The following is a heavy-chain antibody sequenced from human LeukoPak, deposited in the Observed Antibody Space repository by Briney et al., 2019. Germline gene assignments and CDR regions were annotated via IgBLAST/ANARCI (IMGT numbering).Heavy chain of an antibody. CDR3: ARTGTTFDY. CDR1: GFTFSSYA. Sequence: GGSLRLSCAASGFTFSSYAMHWVRQAPGKGLEWVAKIKQDGSEKYYVDSVKGRFTISRDNAKNSLYLQMNNLRVEDTAVYYCARTGTTFDYWGQGTLATVSS. D-gene: IGHD1-1*01. CDR2: IKQDGSEK. V-gene: IGHV3-7*03. J-gene: IGHJ4*02.